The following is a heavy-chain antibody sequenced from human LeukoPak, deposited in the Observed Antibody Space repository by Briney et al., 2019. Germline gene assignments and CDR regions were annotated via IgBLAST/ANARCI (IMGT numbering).Heavy chain of an antibody. CDR3: ATDASSTSGLGYMDV. V-gene: IGHV1-69-2*01. CDR1: GYTFTDYY. CDR2: VDPEDGET. J-gene: IGHJ6*03. D-gene: IGHD2-2*01. Sequence: ASVKISCKVSGYTFTDYYMHWVQQAPGKGLEWMGLVDPEDGETIYAEKFQGRVTITADTSTDTAYMELSSLRSEDTVVYYCATDASSTSGLGYMDVWGKGTTATVSS.